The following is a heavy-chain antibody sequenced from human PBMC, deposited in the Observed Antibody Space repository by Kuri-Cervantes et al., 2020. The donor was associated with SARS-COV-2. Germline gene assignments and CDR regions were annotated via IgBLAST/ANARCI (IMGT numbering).Heavy chain of an antibody. CDR2: ISSSSSTI. D-gene: IGHD3-22*01. CDR1: GFTFSSYS. J-gene: IGHJ4*02. Sequence: GGSLRLSCAASGFTFSSYSMNWVRQAPGKGLEWVSYISSSSSTIYYADSVKGRFTISRDNAKNSLYLQMNSLRAEDTAVYYCARGLTITMIVVVEVGGADYWGQGTRVTCAS. CDR3: ARGLTITMIVVVEVGGADY. V-gene: IGHV3-48*01.